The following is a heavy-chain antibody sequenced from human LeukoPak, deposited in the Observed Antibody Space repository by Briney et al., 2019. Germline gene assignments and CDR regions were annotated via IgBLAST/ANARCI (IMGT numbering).Heavy chain of an antibody. Sequence: GGSLQISCKGSGSRFTSHWIGWVRQLPGKGLEWMGIVYPGDSDTRYSPSFQGQVTISADKSISTAYLQWSSLKASDTAMYYCARHDSSSWYGDWGQGTLVTVSS. CDR2: VYPGDSDT. J-gene: IGHJ4*02. V-gene: IGHV5-51*01. D-gene: IGHD6-13*01. CDR3: ARHDSSSWYGD. CDR1: GSRFTSHW.